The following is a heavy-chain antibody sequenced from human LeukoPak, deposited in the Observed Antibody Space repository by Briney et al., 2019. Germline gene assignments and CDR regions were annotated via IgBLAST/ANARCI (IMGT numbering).Heavy chain of an antibody. CDR1: GGSISGYY. J-gene: IGHJ5*02. CDR2: INHSGST. CDR3: ARHRRILGWFDP. D-gene: IGHD1-14*01. V-gene: IGHV4-34*01. Sequence: SETLSLTCTVSGGSISGYYWSWIRQPPGKGLEWIGEINHSGSTNYNPSLKSRVTTTVDTSKNQFSLKLSSVTAADTAVYYCARHRRILGWFDPWGQGTLVTVSS.